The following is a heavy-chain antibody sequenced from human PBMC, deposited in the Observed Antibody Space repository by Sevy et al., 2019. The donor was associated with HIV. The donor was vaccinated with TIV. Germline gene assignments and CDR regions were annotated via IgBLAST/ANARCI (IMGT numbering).Heavy chain of an antibody. D-gene: IGHD2-15*01. V-gene: IGHV3-49*03. Sequence: GGSLRLSCTASGFTFGDYNINWLRQAPGKGLEWVGFIRTKTYGGTTEYAASVKGRFTISRDDSKSIAYLQMNSLKTEDTAVYYCSRAITHITLNRVVTPYHFDYWGQGTLVTVSS. CDR1: GFTFGDYN. J-gene: IGHJ4*02. CDR3: SRAITHITLNRVVTPYHFDY. CDR2: IRTKTYGGTT.